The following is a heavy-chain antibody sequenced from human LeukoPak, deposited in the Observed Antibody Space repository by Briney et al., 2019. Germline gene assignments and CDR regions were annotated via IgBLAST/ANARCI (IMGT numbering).Heavy chain of an antibody. V-gene: IGHV4-4*07. CDR2: IYTSGST. Sequence: SETLSLTCTVSGGSISSYYWSWIRQPAGKGLEWIGRIYTSGSTNYNPSLKSRVTMSVDTSKNQFSLKLSSVTAADTAVYYCARHLKTLRTYYYDSSGYPPEYGMDVWGQGTTVTVSS. CDR3: ARHLKTLRTYYYDSSGYPPEYGMDV. CDR1: GGSISSYY. D-gene: IGHD3-22*01. J-gene: IGHJ6*02.